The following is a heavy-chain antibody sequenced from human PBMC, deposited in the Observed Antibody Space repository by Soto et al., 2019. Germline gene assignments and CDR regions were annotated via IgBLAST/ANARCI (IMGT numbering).Heavy chain of an antibody. J-gene: IGHJ4*02. CDR2: INSRSSSI. V-gene: IGHV3-21*01. CDR3: ARNPSGDY. D-gene: IGHD3-10*01. Sequence: EVQLVESGGGLVKPGGSLRLSCAASGFTFSSYSMTWVRQAPGKGLEWVSSINSRSSSIYYADSVKGRFTISRDNAKNSLSLQMTSLRAEDTAVYYCARNPSGDYWGQGTLVTVSS. CDR1: GFTFSSYS.